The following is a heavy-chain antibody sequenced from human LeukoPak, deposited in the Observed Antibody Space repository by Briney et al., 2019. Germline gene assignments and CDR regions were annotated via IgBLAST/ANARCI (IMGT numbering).Heavy chain of an antibody. CDR2: ISGSGGST. D-gene: IGHD3-10*01. CDR1: GFTFSSYA. V-gene: IGHV3-23*01. Sequence: GGSLRLSCAASGFTFSSYAMSWVRQAPGKGLEWVSAISGSGGSTYYADSVKGRFTISRDNSKNTLYLQMNSLRAEDTAVYYCAKGGYYGSATLHIDYWGQGTLVTVSS. CDR3: AKGGYYGSATLHIDY. J-gene: IGHJ4*02.